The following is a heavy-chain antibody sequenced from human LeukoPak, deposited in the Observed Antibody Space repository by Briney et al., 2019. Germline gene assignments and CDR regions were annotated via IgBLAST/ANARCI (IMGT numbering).Heavy chain of an antibody. CDR1: GFTFGDYL. V-gene: IGHV3-49*03. D-gene: IGHD6-19*01. J-gene: IGHJ4*02. Sequence: GGSLRLSCTASGFTFGDYLMSWFRQAPGKELEWIGFIRRKLDGGTAEYAASVKGRFTISRDDSTSIAYLQMNSLKTEDTAVYYCSRSNGWLSVYWGQGTLVTVSS. CDR2: IRRKLDGGTA. CDR3: SRSNGWLSVY.